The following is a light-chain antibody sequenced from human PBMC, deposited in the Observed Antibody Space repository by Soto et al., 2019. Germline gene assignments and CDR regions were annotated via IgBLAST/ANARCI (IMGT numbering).Light chain of an antibody. CDR1: SSDIGGHDD. J-gene: IGLJ1*01. Sequence: QSALAQPASVSGSPGQSITISCTGTSSDIGGHDDVSWYQQHPGKVPKLLIYGVTDRPSGVSNRFSGSKSGNVASLTISGLQAEDEADYYCCSYTSDLTPYVFGTGTTVTVL. CDR3: CSYTSDLTPYV. CDR2: GVT. V-gene: IGLV2-14*03.